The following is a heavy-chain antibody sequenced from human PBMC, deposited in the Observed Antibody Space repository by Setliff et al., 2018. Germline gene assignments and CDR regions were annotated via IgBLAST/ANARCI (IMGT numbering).Heavy chain of an antibody. V-gene: IGHV1-18*01. J-gene: IGHJ4*02. CDR2: ISGYNGNT. Sequence: ASVKVSCKASGYIFTNYGVSWVRQAPGQGLEWMGWISGYNGNTNYAQKVQGRVTMTTDTSTSTAYMELRSLRSGDTAAYYCARHGDASFYYDILTGYSPPYYFDYWGQGTLVTVSS. CDR3: ARHGDASFYYDILTGYSPPYYFDY. CDR1: GYIFTNYG. D-gene: IGHD3-9*01.